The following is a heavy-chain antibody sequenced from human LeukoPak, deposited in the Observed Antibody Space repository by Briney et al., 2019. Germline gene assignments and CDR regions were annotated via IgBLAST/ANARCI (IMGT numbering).Heavy chain of an antibody. CDR1: GFTFSSYS. CDR3: ARDLAGSGSYFVRFWPVYSPKFDP. Sequence: GGSLRLSCAASGFTFSSYSMNWVRQAPGKGLEWVSYISGSSSTIYYADSVKGRFTISRDNAKNSLYLQMNSLRAEDTAVYYCARDLAGSGSYFVRFWPVYSPKFDPWGQGTLVTVSS. CDR2: ISGSSSTI. J-gene: IGHJ5*02. D-gene: IGHD3-10*01. V-gene: IGHV3-48*01.